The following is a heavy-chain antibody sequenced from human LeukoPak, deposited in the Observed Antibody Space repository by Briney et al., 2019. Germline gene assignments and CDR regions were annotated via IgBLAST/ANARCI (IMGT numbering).Heavy chain of an antibody. Sequence: SETLSLTCTVSGGSINKYYWSWIRQSPGKGLEWLGYVHDSAGTIYNPSLKSRVTISVDTSKNQFSLKLSSVTAADTAVYYCASSRFGEEIDYWGQGTLVTVSS. CDR1: GGSINKYY. V-gene: IGHV4-59*01. J-gene: IGHJ4*02. CDR3: ASSRFGEEIDY. CDR2: VHDSAGT. D-gene: IGHD3-10*01.